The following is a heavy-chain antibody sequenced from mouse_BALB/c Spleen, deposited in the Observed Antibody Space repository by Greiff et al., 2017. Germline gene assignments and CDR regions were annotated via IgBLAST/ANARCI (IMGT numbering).Heavy chain of an antibody. CDR3: ARECDGYYDYAMDY. V-gene: IGHV2-9*02. J-gene: IGHJ4*01. D-gene: IGHD2-3*01. Sequence: VMLVESGPGLVAPSQSLSITCTVSGFSLTSYGVHWVRQPPGKGLEWLGVIWAGGSTNYNSALMSRLSISKDNSKSQVFLKMNSLQTDDTAMYYCARECDGYYDYAMDYGGEGNTVTVAA. CDR1: GFSLTSYG. CDR2: IWAGGST.